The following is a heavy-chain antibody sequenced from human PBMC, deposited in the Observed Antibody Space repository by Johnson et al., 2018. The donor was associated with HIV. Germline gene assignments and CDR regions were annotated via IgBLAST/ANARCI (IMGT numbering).Heavy chain of an antibody. Sequence: VQLVESGGGLVQPGGSLRLSCAASGFTVSSNYMSWVRQAPGKGLEWVSVIYSGCSTYYADSVKGRFSISRDNSKNPLYLQMNSLRAEDTAVYYCARDAGVDDAFDIWGQGTMVTVSS. V-gene: IGHV3-66*01. CDR1: GFTVSSNY. CDR3: ARDAGVDDAFDI. CDR2: IYSGCST. J-gene: IGHJ3*02. D-gene: IGHD3-3*01.